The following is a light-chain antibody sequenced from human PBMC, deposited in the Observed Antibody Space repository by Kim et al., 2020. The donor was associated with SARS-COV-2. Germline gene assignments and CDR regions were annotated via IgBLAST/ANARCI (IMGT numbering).Light chain of an antibody. Sequence: GGTVTITGGSGTGAVTSGSKPNWFQQNPGHAPRALIYCTSTKPSGPPARFSDSLLGGKAALTLSGVQPEDEAEYYCLLCYGGAQLVFGGGTQLTVL. V-gene: IGLV7-43*01. CDR1: TGAVTSGSK. CDR2: CTS. J-gene: IGLJ2*01. CDR3: LLCYGGAQLV.